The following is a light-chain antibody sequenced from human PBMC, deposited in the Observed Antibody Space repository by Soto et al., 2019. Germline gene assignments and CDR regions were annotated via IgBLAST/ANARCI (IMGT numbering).Light chain of an antibody. CDR2: AAS. J-gene: IGKJ5*01. CDR1: QSISSY. CDR3: QQSYSTPFT. Sequence: DIQMTQSPFSLSSSVGDRVTITCRAIQSISSYLNWYQQKPGKAPNLLIYAASSLQSGVPSRFSGSASGTDFTLTISSLHPEDFATYYCQQSYSTPFTFGQGTRLEIK. V-gene: IGKV1-39*01.